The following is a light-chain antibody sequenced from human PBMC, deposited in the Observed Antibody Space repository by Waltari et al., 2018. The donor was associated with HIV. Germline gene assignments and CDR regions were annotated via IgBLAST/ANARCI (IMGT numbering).Light chain of an antibody. CDR3: SSYTSSSTLV. J-gene: IGLJ2*01. CDR1: SSDVGGYNY. V-gene: IGLV2-14*01. Sequence: QSALTQPASVSGSPGQSITISCTGTSSDVGGYNYVSWYQQHPGKAPKLKIYEVSNRPSGVSNRFSGSKTGKTAYLTIAGLQAEDEADYYCSSYTSSSTLVFGGGTELTVL. CDR2: EVS.